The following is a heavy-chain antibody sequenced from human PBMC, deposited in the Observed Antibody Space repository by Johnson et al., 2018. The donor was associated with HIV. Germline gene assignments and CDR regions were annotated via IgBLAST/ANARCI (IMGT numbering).Heavy chain of an antibody. V-gene: IGHV3-30*04. CDR3: AREPSIAAAGGDGAFDI. D-gene: IGHD6-13*01. CDR1: GFTFSSYA. J-gene: IGHJ3*02. Sequence: QMQLVESGGGVVQPGRSLRLSCAASGFTFSSYAMHWVRQAPGKGLEWVAVISYDGSYQYYADSAKGRFTISRDNSKNTLYLQMNSRRAEDTAVYYCAREPSIAAAGGDGAFDIWGRGTMLTVSS. CDR2: ISYDGSYQ.